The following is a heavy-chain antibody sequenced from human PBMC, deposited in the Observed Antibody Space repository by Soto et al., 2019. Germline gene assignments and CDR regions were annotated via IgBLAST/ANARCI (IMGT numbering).Heavy chain of an antibody. CDR2: IIPIFGTA. D-gene: IGHD3-22*01. Sequence: SLKVSCKASGGTFSSYAISWVRQAPGQGLEWMGGIIPIFGTANYAQKFQGRVTITADKSTSTAYMAISSLKSENTGVYYCAGRPIDYYDNSGEVANYYYYGMDVWGQGTTVTVSS. CDR1: GGTFSSYA. CDR3: AGRPIDYYDNSGEVANYYYYGMDV. V-gene: IGHV1-69*06. J-gene: IGHJ6*02.